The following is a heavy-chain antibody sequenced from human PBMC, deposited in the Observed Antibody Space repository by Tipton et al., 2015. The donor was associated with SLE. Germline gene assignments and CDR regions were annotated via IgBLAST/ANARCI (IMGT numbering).Heavy chain of an antibody. J-gene: IGHJ3*02. V-gene: IGHV4-59*11. D-gene: IGHD1-26*01. CDR1: GGSITNHY. CDR3: ARTLGAIAHTVYDAFDI. Sequence: TLSLTCTVSGGSITNHYWKWIRQPPGKGLEWIGYIHYSGTTHDNPSLKSRVTMSVDMSKNQFSLRLTSVTAADTAVYYCARTLGAIAHTVYDAFDIWGQGKMVTVSS. CDR2: IHYSGTT.